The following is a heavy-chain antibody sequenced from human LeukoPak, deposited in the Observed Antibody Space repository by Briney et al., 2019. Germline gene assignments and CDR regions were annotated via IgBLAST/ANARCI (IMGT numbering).Heavy chain of an antibody. CDR2: INPNSGGT. Sequence: GASVKVSCKVSGYTLTELSMHWVRQAPGQGLEWMGWINPNSGGTNYAQKFQGRVTMTRDTSISTAYMELSRLRSDDTAVYYCAREGGLAAAGTRYYYYGMDVWGQGTTVTVSS. J-gene: IGHJ6*02. D-gene: IGHD6-13*01. V-gene: IGHV1-2*02. CDR1: GYTLTELS. CDR3: AREGGLAAAGTRYYYYGMDV.